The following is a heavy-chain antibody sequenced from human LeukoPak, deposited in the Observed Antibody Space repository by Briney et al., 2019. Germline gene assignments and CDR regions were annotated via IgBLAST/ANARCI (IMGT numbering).Heavy chain of an antibody. CDR1: GGSISSSTYY. CDR2: LSYSGTT. D-gene: IGHD2-15*01. Sequence: SETLSLTCTVSGGSISSSTYYWGWIRQPPGRGLEWIGSLSYSGTTYYNPSLKSRVTISVDTSNNQFSLKLSSVTAADTAVYYYVRQGWWFDPWGQGTLVTVSS. J-gene: IGHJ5*02. CDR3: VRQGWWFDP. V-gene: IGHV4-39*01.